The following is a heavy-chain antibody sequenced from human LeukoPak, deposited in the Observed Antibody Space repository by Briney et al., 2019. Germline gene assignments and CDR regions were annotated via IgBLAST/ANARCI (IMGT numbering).Heavy chain of an antibody. CDR1: GVSVSSNGYF. CDR2: TYNRGST. D-gene: IGHD1-26*01. Sequence: PSETLSLTCTVSGVSVSSNGYFWNWIRQPTGKGLEWIGYTYNRGSTNYNPSLKSRVTISVDTSNNQFSLRLSSVTAADTAVYFCARVDSGTYYMPFGYWGQGSLVTVSS. CDR3: ARVDSGTYYMPFGY. J-gene: IGHJ4*02. V-gene: IGHV4-61*08.